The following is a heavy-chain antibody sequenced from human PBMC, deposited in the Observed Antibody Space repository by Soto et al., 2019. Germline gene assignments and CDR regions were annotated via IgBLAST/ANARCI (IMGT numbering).Heavy chain of an antibody. CDR2: IYQSGSA. CDR1: GGSITSGGYS. CDR3: ARAFYGVDL. J-gene: IGHJ6*02. Sequence: TVSLTCTVSGGSITSGGYSWSWIRQSPGQGLEWIGYIYQSGSAFYNPSLKTRATILVDRSKNQFSLNLTSVTAADAAVYYCARAFYGVDLWGQGTTVTVSS. V-gene: IGHV4-30-2*06.